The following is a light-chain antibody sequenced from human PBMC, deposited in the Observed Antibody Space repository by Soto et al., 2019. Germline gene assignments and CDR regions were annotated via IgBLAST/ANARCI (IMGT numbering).Light chain of an antibody. CDR1: QGVSSD. J-gene: IGKJ4*01. CDR2: GAS. Sequence: EILMTQSPATLSVSPGERVTLSCRASQGVSSDLAWYQQKPGQAPRLLIYGASTRATGIPARFSGSGSGTEFTLTISSLQSEDFAVYYCQQYNNWALVIFGGGTKVDIK. V-gene: IGKV3-15*01. CDR3: QQYNNWALVI.